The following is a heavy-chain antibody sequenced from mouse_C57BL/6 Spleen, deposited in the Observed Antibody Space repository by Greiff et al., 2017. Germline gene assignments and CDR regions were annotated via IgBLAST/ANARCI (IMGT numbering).Heavy chain of an antibody. D-gene: IGHD1-1*01. CDR3: AREGITTVVTGTWAY. CDR1: GYSFTGYY. CDR2: IYPYNGVS. V-gene: IGHV1-31*01. Sequence: VQLQQSGPELVKPGASVKISCKASGYSFTGYYMHWVKQNHGNILDWIGYIYPYNGVSSYNQKFKGKATLTVDKSSSTAYMELRSLTSEDSAVYYCAREGITTVVTGTWAYWGQGTLVTVSA. J-gene: IGHJ3*01.